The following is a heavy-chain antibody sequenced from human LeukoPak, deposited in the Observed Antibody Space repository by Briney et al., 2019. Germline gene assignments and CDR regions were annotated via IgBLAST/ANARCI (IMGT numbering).Heavy chain of an antibody. J-gene: IGHJ3*02. CDR2: IYYSGST. CDR1: GGSISSYY. D-gene: IGHD3-16*02. Sequence: SETLSLTCTVSGGSISSYYWSWLRQPPGKGLEWIGYIYYSGSTNYNPSLKSRVTISVDTSKNQFSLKLSSVTAADTAVYYCARVNDYVWGSYPQSAFDIWGQGTMVTVSS. V-gene: IGHV4-59*01. CDR3: ARVNDYVWGSYPQSAFDI.